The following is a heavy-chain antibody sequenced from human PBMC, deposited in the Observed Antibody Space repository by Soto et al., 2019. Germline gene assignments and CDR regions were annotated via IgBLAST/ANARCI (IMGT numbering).Heavy chain of an antibody. CDR2: ISAYNGNS. D-gene: IGHD5-18*01. CDR3: ARGGRNTAEAH. Sequence: QVQLVQSGAEVKKPGSSVKVSCKAYGYTFTSYGISWVRQAPGKVLEYMGWISAYNGNSNYAQNLQGRVTMTTDTSTRTAYMELRSLRSDDTAVYYCARGGRNTAEAHWGQGTLVTVSS. CDR1: GYTFTSYG. J-gene: IGHJ4*02. V-gene: IGHV1-18*01.